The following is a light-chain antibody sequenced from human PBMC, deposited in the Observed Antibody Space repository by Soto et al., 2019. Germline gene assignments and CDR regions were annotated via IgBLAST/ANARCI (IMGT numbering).Light chain of an antibody. J-gene: IGKJ1*01. CDR3: QQYQNSPRT. CDR2: GAS. Sequence: EIVLTQSPATLSLSPGERATLSCRASQSAPSSNLAWYQQKPGQAPRLLIYGASSRATGIPDRFSGSGSGTDFTLTISRLEPADFAVYYCQQYQNSPRTFGQGTKVDIK. V-gene: IGKV3-20*01. CDR1: QSAPSSN.